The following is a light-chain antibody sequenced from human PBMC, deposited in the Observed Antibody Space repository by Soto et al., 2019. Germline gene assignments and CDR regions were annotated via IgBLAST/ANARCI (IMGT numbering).Light chain of an antibody. CDR1: QGIRND. Sequence: IKMTKSPSTLSASVGDRVTITCRASQGIRNDLGWYQQKPGKAPNLLIYAASSLQSGVPSTFSGSGSGTDFTLTISSLQPEDFATYYCLQVYNYPLTFGGGTKV. CDR3: LQVYNYPLT. CDR2: AAS. J-gene: IGKJ4*01. V-gene: IGKV1-6*01.